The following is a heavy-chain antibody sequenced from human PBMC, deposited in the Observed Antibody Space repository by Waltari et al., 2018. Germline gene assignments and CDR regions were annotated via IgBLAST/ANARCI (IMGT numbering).Heavy chain of an antibody. V-gene: IGHV1-69*14. CDR3: ARRGYSGSYYNYYYYYYMDV. CDR1: GGTFSSYA. CDR2: IIPIFGTA. D-gene: IGHD1-26*01. Sequence: QVQLVQSGAEVKKPGSSVKVSCKASGGTFSSYAISWVRPAPGQGLEWMGGIIPIFGTANYAQKFQGRVTITADKSTSTAYMELSSLRSEDTAVYYCARRGYSGSYYNYYYYYYMDVWGKGTTVTVSS. J-gene: IGHJ6*03.